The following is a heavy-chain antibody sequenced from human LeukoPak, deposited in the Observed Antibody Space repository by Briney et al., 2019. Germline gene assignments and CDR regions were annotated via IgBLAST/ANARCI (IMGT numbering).Heavy chain of an antibody. V-gene: IGHV3-23*01. CDR2: ISGSGGST. D-gene: IGHD6-19*01. Sequence: PGGSLRLSCAASGFTFSSYAMSWVRQAPGKGLEWVSAISGSGGSTYYADSVKGRFTISRDNAENSLYLQMNSLRAEDTAVYYCARQWLVHFDYWGQGTLVTVSS. CDR1: GFTFSSYA. J-gene: IGHJ4*02. CDR3: ARQWLVHFDY.